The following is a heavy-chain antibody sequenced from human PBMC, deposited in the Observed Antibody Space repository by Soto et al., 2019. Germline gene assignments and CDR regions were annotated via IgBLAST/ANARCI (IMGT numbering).Heavy chain of an antibody. Sequence: QVQLVQSGAEVKKPGASVKVSCKASGYTFTSYGISWVRQAPGQGLEWMGWISAYNGNTNYAQKLQGRVTMTTDTTTSTAYMELRSLRSDDTAVYYCARDERYYDILTGYYPDYWGQGTLVTVSS. CDR3: ARDERYYDILTGYYPDY. J-gene: IGHJ4*02. CDR1: GYTFTSYG. CDR2: ISAYNGNT. D-gene: IGHD3-9*01. V-gene: IGHV1-18*04.